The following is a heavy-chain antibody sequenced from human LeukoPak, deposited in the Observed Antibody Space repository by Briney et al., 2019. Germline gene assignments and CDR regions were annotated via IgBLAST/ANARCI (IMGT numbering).Heavy chain of an antibody. J-gene: IGHJ4*02. CDR1: GFTFSSYS. CDR3: AKDRGYYGSGNYYNPGPFDY. V-gene: IGHV3-30*18. CDR2: ISYDGTNK. D-gene: IGHD3-10*01. Sequence: PGGSLRLSCAASGFTFSSYSMNWVRQAPGKGLEWVALISYDGTNKYCADSVKGRFTISRDNSKDTLYLQMNSLRAEDTAVYYCAKDRGYYGSGNYYNPGPFDYWGQGTLVTVSS.